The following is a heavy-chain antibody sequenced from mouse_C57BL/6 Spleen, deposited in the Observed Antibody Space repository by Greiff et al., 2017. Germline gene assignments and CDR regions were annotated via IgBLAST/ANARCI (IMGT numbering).Heavy chain of an antibody. CDR3: TRWERNYGTGDY. Sequence: VQLQQSGAELVRPGASVTLSCKASGYTFTDYAMNWVKQTPVHGLEWIGAIDPETGGTAYNQKFKGKAILTADKSSSTAYMDLRSLTSEDSAVYYWTRWERNYGTGDYWGQGTTLTVSS. CDR2: IDPETGGT. V-gene: IGHV1-15*01. CDR1: GYTFTDYA. J-gene: IGHJ2*01. D-gene: IGHD2-1*01.